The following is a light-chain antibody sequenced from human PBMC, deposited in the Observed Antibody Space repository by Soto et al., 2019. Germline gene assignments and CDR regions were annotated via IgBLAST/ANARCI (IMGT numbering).Light chain of an antibody. CDR1: QSLLHSDGVTY. CDR2: ESF. V-gene: IGKV2D-29*01. J-gene: IGKJ2*01. CDR3: MQSIELPYT. Sequence: DVVMTQTPLSLSVTPGQPASISCRSTQSLLHSDGVTYLYWYLQRQGQPPQRLFSESFNRFSGVSHRFSGSGSGTDLTLKISRVEAEDVGVYYCMQSIELPYTFGQGTKLEIK.